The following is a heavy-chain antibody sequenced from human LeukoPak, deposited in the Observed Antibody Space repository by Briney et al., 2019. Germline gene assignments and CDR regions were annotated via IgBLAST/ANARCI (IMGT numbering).Heavy chain of an antibody. CDR3: IRTLIVATSPYMDV. CDR1: GFTFSSYW. D-gene: IGHD5-12*01. V-gene: IGHV3-74*01. Sequence: GGSLRLSCAASGFTFSSYWMHWVRQAPGKGLVWVSRVNSDGTGTAYADSVEGRFTISRDNAKNTVYLQMNSLRAEDTAIYYCIRTLIVATSPYMDVWGKGTTVTVSS. J-gene: IGHJ6*03. CDR2: VNSDGTGT.